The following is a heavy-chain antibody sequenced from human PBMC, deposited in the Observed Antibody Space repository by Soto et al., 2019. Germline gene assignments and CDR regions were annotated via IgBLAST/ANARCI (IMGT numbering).Heavy chain of an antibody. CDR3: TTHSGYVYYLDY. D-gene: IGHD5-12*01. Sequence: EVHLVESGGVLVRPGGSLRLSCAASGFTFANAWMSWVRQAPGKGLEWVGRIEGKTDGGTTDYAAPVKGRFTISRDDSKNTLYLQMNSLKTEDTAVYYGTTHSGYVYYLDYWGQGTLVTVSS. J-gene: IGHJ4*02. V-gene: IGHV3-15*04. CDR2: IEGKTDGGTT. CDR1: GFTFANAW.